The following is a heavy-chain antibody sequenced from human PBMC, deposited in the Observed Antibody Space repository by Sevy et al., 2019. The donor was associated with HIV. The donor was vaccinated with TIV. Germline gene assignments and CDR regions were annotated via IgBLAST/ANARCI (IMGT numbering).Heavy chain of an antibody. CDR1: GYTLTELS. D-gene: IGHD3-10*01. J-gene: IGHJ4*02. V-gene: IGHV1-24*01. Sequence: ASVKVSCKVSGYTLTELSMHWVRQAPGKGLEWMGGFDPEDGEIIYTQNFQGRVTMTEDTSTDTAYMELSSLRSEDTAVYYCAARISMVRGVIIDEYWGQGTLVTVS. CDR2: FDPEDGEI. CDR3: AARISMVRGVIIDEY.